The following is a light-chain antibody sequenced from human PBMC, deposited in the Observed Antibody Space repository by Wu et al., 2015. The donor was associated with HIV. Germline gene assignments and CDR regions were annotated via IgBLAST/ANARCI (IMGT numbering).Light chain of an antibody. J-gene: IGKJ3*01. V-gene: IGKV3-20*01. Sequence: EIVLTQSPGTLSLSPGERATLSCRASQSVSANYLAWYQQKPGQAPRLLIYDTSNRATGIPDRFSGSGSGTDFTLTISRLEPEDFAVYYCQQYDESPFACGPGTKVDIK. CDR3: QQYDESPFA. CDR1: QSVSANY. CDR2: DTS.